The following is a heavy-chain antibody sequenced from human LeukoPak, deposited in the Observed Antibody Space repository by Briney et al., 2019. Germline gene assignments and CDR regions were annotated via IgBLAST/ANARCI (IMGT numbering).Heavy chain of an antibody. J-gene: IGHJ4*02. Sequence: PGRSLRLSCAASGFTFDDYAMHWVRQAPGKGLEWVAFIRYDGSNKYYADSVKGRFTISRDNSKNTLYLQMNSLRAEDTAVYYCAKDTALIALAVAGTTTFGATDPDAIDYWGQGTLVTVSS. CDR2: IRYDGSNK. V-gene: IGHV3-30*02. D-gene: IGHD6-19*01. CDR3: AKDTALIALAVAGTTTFGATDPDAIDY. CDR1: GFTFDDYA.